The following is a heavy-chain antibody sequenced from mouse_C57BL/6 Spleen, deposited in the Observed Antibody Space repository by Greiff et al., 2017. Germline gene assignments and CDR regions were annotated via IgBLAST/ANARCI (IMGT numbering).Heavy chain of an antibody. Sequence: QVQLQQSGPELVKPGASVKISCKASGYAFSSSWMNWVKQRPGTGLEWIGRIYPGDGDTNYNGKFKGKATLTADKSSSTAYMHLSSLTSEDSAVYFCASYYGSRFAYWGQGTLVTVSA. J-gene: IGHJ3*01. V-gene: IGHV1-82*01. CDR2: IYPGDGDT. CDR3: ASYYGSRFAY. CDR1: GYAFSSSW. D-gene: IGHD1-1*01.